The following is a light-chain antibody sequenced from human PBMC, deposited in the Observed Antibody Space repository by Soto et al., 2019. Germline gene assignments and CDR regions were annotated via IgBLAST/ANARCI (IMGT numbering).Light chain of an antibody. CDR3: SSYTSSSTYV. J-gene: IGLJ1*01. CDR1: SSDVGGYNY. CDR2: EVS. V-gene: IGLV2-14*01. Sequence: VLTQPASVSGSPGQSITISCTGTSSDVGGYNYVSWYQQHPGKAPKLMIYEVSNRPSGVSNRFSGSKSGNTASLTISGLQAEDEADYYCSSYTSSSTYVFGTGTKVTVL.